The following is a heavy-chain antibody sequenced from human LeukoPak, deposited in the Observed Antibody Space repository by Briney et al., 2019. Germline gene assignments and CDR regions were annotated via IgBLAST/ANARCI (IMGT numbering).Heavy chain of an antibody. V-gene: IGHV4-34*01. CDR1: GGSFSGYY. CDR2: INHSGST. J-gene: IGHJ5*02. Sequence: SETLSLTCAVYGGSFSGYYWSWIRQPPGKGLEWIGEINHSGSTNYNPSLKSRVTISVDTSKNQLSLKLSSVTAADTAVYYCARCRYYDSSGYYPWGQGTLVTVSS. D-gene: IGHD3-22*01. CDR3: ARCRYYDSSGYYP.